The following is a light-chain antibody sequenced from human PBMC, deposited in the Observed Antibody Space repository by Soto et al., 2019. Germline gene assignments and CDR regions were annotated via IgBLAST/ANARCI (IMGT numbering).Light chain of an antibody. V-gene: IGKV1-39*01. CDR1: HSIDKF. J-gene: IGKJ1*01. Sequence: QLTQSPSPLYASVGDRVTLSCRASHSIDKFLNWYQQKPGKAPKLLIYGASNLQSGVPSRFSGSGSGTDFTLTISSLQPEDFATYYCQQSYSRPTFGQGTKVDMK. CDR2: GAS. CDR3: QQSYSRPT.